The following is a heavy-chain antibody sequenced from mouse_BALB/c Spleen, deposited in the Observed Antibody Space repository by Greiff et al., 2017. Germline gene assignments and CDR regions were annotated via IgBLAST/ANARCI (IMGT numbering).Heavy chain of an antibody. CDR3: VRDGGGHYFDY. CDR2: IWTGGGT. CDR1: GFSLTSYD. V-gene: IGHV2-9-2*01. Sequence: QVQLKESGPGLVAPSQSLSITCTVSGFSLTSYDISWIRQPPGKGLEWLGVIWTGGGTNYNSAFMSRLSISKDNSKSQVFLKMNSLQTDDTAIYYCVRDGGGHYFDYWGQGTTLTVSS. J-gene: IGHJ2*01.